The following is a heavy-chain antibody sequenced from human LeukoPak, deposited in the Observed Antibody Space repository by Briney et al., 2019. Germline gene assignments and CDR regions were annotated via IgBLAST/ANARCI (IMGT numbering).Heavy chain of an antibody. CDR1: GFTFSSYS. J-gene: IGHJ3*01. CDR3: ARDLEGEPAIF. CDR2: ISSSSSYI. D-gene: IGHD1-1*01. V-gene: IGHV3-21*04. Sequence: TGGSLRLSCAASGFTFSSYSMNWVRQAPGKGLEWVSSISSSSSYIYYADSVKGRFTISRDNAKNSLYLQMNSLRAEDTALYYCARDLEGEPAIFWGQGTMVTVSS.